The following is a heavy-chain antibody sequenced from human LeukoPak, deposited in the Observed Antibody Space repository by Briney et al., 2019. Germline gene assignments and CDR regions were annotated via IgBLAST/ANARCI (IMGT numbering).Heavy chain of an antibody. CDR1: GFTFSSYE. CDR2: ISSSGSTI. J-gene: IGHJ4*02. Sequence: GGSLRLSCAASGFTFSSYEMNWVRQAPGKGLEWVSYISSSGSTIYYADSVKGRFTISRDNAKNSLYLQMNSLRAEDTAVYYCARDRGLAKLDPKGYLDFWGQEPLVTVSS. D-gene: IGHD3/OR15-3a*01. CDR3: ARDRGLAKLDPKGYLDF. V-gene: IGHV3-48*03.